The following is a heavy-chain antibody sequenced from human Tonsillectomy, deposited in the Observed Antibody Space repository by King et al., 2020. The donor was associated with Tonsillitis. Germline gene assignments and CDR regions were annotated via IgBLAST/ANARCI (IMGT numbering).Heavy chain of an antibody. CDR3: ARDWGPDSIGYHYDYYYGMDV. V-gene: IGHV3-30*04. CDR1: GFTFSSYA. Sequence: QLVQSGGGVVQPGRSLRLSCAASGFTFSSYAMHWVRQAPGKGLEWVAVTSYDGSNKYYADSVKGRITISRDNSKNTLYLQMNSLRVEDTAIYYCARDWGPDSIGYHYDYYYGMDVWGQGTTVTVSS. D-gene: IGHD3-22*01. CDR2: TSYDGSNK. J-gene: IGHJ6*02.